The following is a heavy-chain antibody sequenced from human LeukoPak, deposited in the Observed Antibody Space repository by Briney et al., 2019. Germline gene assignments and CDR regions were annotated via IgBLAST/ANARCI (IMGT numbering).Heavy chain of an antibody. CDR3: ASSLIGGGAFDI. V-gene: IGHV5-51*01. D-gene: IGHD3-16*01. Sequence: GESLKISCKGSGYRFTSYWIGWVRQMPGKGLEWMGIIYPGDSDTRYSPSFQGQITISADKSVSTAYLQWSGLKASDTAIYYCASSLIGGGAFDIWGQETMVTVSS. J-gene: IGHJ3*02. CDR1: GYRFTSYW. CDR2: IYPGDSDT.